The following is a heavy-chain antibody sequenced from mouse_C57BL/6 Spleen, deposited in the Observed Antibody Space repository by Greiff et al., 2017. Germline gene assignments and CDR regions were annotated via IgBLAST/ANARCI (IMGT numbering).Heavy chain of an antibody. CDR2: ISYDGSN. CDR1: GYSITSGYY. CDR3: ARDQGSSYVDYYAMDY. J-gene: IGHJ4*01. Sequence: DVQLQESGPGLVKPSQSLSLTCSVTGYSITSGYYWNWIRQFPGNKLEWMGYISYDGSNNYNPSLKNRISITRDTSKNQFFLKLNSVTTEDTATYYCARDQGSSYVDYYAMDYWGQGTSVTVSS. V-gene: IGHV3-6*01. D-gene: IGHD1-1*01.